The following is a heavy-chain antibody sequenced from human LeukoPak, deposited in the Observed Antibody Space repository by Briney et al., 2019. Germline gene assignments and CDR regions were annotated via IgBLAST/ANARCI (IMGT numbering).Heavy chain of an antibody. CDR3: ARDLSKIYGSGMGY. D-gene: IGHD3-10*01. CDR1: GGTFSSYA. V-gene: IGHV1-69*01. J-gene: IGHJ4*02. Sequence: SVKVSCKASGGTFSSYAISWVRQAPGQGLEWMGGIIPIFGTANYAQKFQGRVTITADESTSTAYMELSSLRAEDTAVYYCARDLSKIYGSGMGYWGQGTLVTVSS. CDR2: IIPIFGTA.